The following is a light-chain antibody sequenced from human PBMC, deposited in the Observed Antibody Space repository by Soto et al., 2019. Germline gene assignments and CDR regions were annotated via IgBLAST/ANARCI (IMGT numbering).Light chain of an antibody. CDR2: DVT. J-gene: IGLJ1*01. Sequence: QCVLTQPRSVSGSPGQSVTISCTGISCNVGGYNDVSWYQQHPGKAPKLMIYDVTKRPSGVPDRFSGSKSGNTDSLTISGLQAEDEGDYYCCSYAGSYTYVFGTGTKVTVL. V-gene: IGLV2-11*01. CDR3: CSYAGSYTYV. CDR1: SCNVGGYND.